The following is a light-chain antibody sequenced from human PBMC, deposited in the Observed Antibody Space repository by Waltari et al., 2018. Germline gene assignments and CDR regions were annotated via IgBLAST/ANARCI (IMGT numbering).Light chain of an antibody. V-gene: IGLV1-40*01. CDR2: DNY. Sequence: QSVLTQPPSVSGAPGQRVTISCTGSSSNIGAGSDVHWYQHLPRTAPKLLIYDNYNRPSVFPDLFAAPNAGTSASLAITGLQSEDEADYYCQSYDSLSDSYVFGTGTKVTVL. CDR3: QSYDSLSDSYV. J-gene: IGLJ1*01. CDR1: SSNIGAGSD.